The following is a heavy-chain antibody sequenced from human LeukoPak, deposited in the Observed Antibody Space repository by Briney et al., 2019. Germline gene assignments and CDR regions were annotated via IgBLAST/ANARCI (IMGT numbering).Heavy chain of an antibody. CDR2: IYYSGST. CDR3: ARIMTTVNY. CDR1: GGSISSYY. Sequence: SETLSLTCTVSGGSISSYYWSWIRQPPGKGLEWIGYIYYSGSTNYNPSLKGRVTISVDTSKNQFSLKLSSVTAADTAVYYCARIMTTVNYWGQGTLVTVSS. V-gene: IGHV4-59*12. J-gene: IGHJ4*02. D-gene: IGHD4-17*01.